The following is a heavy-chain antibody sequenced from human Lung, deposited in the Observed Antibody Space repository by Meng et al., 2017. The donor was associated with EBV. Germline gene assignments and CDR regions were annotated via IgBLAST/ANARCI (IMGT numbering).Heavy chain of an antibody. CDR2: LIPMFGAP. J-gene: IGHJ4*02. CDR1: GGPFNSDA. CDR3: ASESGRGYTPDY. Sequence: QGQWVQSGAEVKKPGSSVKVACKTSGGPFNSDAISWVRQAPGQGLEWMGGLIPMFGAPNYAQNFQGRVTITADKSTSTHYMELSSLRSEDTAVYYCASESGRGYTPDYWGLGTLVTVSS. D-gene: IGHD3-10*01. V-gene: IGHV1-69*14.